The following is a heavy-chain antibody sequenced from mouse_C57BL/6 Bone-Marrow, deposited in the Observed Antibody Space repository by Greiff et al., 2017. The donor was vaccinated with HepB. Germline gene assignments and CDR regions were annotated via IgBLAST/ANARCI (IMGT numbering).Heavy chain of an antibody. CDR2: INPGSGGT. J-gene: IGHJ1*03. CDR1: GYAFTNYL. CDR3: ARWDSNYDWYFDV. Sequence: VQVVESGAELVRPGTSVKVSCKASGYAFTNYLIEWVKQRPGQGLEWIGVINPGSGGTNYNEKFKGKATLTADKSSSTAYMQLSSLTSEDSAVYFCARWDSNYDWYFDVWGTGTTVTVSS. D-gene: IGHD2-5*01. V-gene: IGHV1-54*01.